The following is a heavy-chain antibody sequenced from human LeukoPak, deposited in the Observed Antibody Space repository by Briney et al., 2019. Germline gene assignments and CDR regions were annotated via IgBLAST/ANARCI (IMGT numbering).Heavy chain of an antibody. Sequence: GGSLRLSCAASGFTFRSHAMSWVRQAPGKGLEWVSAISASADDTSYAGSVRGRFTISRDNSKNTLYLQMNSPRADDTAVYYCAKDPMGIGPAFDIWGQGTMVTVSS. J-gene: IGHJ3*02. CDR1: GFTFRSHA. D-gene: IGHD7-27*01. CDR3: AKDPMGIGPAFDI. V-gene: IGHV3-23*01. CDR2: ISASADDT.